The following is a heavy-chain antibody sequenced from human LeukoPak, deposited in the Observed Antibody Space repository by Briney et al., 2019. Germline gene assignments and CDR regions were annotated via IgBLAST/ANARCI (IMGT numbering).Heavy chain of an antibody. V-gene: IGHV4-59*08. J-gene: IGHJ3*02. CDR1: GGSISSYY. CDR2: IYYSGSA. Sequence: SETLSLTCTVSGGSISSYYWSWIRQPPGKGLEWIGYIYYSGSAYYNPSLKSRVTISVDTSKNQFSLKLSSVTAADTAVYYCARVPQFPSFIVVVPAANAFDIWGQGTMVTVSS. CDR3: ARVPQFPSFIVVVPAANAFDI. D-gene: IGHD2-2*01.